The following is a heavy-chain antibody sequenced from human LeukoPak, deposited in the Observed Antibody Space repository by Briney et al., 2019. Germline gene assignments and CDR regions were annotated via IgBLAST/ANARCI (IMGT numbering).Heavy chain of an antibody. CDR1: AGSISSYY. J-gene: IGHJ6*03. Sequence: SETLSLTCSVSAGSISSYYWSWIRQPPGKGLEWIGYIYYSGSTNYNPSLKSRVTTSVDTSKNQFSLKLSSVTAADTAVYYCARASFGDPGYMDVWGKGTTVTISS. D-gene: IGHD2/OR15-2a*01. CDR3: ARASFGDPGYMDV. CDR2: IYYSGST. V-gene: IGHV4-59*01.